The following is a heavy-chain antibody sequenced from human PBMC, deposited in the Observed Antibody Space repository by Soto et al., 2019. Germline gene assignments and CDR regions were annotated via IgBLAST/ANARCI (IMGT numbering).Heavy chain of an antibody. D-gene: IGHD6-13*01. V-gene: IGHV3-23*01. CDR1: GFTFSSHA. J-gene: IGHJ4*02. CDR2: ISGSGGST. Sequence: GGSLRLSCAASGFTFSSHAMSWVRQAPGKGLEWVSAISGSGGSTYYADSVKGRFTISRDNSKNTLYLQMNSLRAEDTAVYYCAKDSSSYTQRGNYFDYWGQGTLVTVSS. CDR3: AKDSSSYTQRGNYFDY.